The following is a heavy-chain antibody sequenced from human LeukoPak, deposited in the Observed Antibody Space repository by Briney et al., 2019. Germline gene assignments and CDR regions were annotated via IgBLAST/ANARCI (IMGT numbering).Heavy chain of an antibody. J-gene: IGHJ3*02. Sequence: PSETLSLTCAVYGGSFSGYYWSWIRQPPGKGLEWIGEINHSGSTNYNPSLKSRVTISVDTSKNQFSLKLSPVTAADTAVYYCARACYDSSGFDAFDIWGQGTMVTVSS. CDR3: ARACYDSSGFDAFDI. D-gene: IGHD3-22*01. CDR2: INHSGST. CDR1: GGSFSGYY. V-gene: IGHV4-34*01.